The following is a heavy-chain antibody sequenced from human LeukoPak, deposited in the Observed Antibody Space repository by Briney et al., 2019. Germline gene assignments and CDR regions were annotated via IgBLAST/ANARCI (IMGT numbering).Heavy chain of an antibody. CDR2: IYYSGST. V-gene: IGHV4-59*01. D-gene: IGHD4-17*01. CDR1: GGSISSYY. Sequence: KSSETLSLTCTVSGGSISSYYWSWIRQPPGKGLEWIGYIYYSGSTNHNPSLKSRVTISVDTSKNQFSLKLSSVTAADTAVYYCARRDYGEHFDYWGQGTLVTVSS. CDR3: ARRDYGEHFDY. J-gene: IGHJ4*02.